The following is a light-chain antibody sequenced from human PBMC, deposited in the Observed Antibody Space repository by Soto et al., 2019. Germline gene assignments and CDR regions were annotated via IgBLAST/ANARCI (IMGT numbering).Light chain of an antibody. CDR1: QSVRTC. Sequence: ETVLTQSPATLSLSPGERATLSCRASQSVRTCLAWYQKKPGQAPRLLIYDASTRATDAPPRFRGSGSGTEFSLTISSLQSEDFGTYYCQQYSSWPRTFGQGSKVEMK. CDR2: DAS. CDR3: QQYSSWPRT. J-gene: IGKJ1*01. V-gene: IGKV3-15*01.